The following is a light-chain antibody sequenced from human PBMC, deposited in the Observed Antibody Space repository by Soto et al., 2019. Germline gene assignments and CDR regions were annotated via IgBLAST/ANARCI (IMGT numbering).Light chain of an antibody. Sequence: QSVLTQSPSASASLGASVKLTCTLSSAHSLFAIAWHQQQPDKSPRFLMKLNNDGSHTKGDGIPDRFSGSSSGAERYLTISSLQSEDEADYYCQTWGSGIIFGGGTKLTVL. CDR2: LNNDGSH. J-gene: IGLJ2*01. CDR3: QTWGSGII. V-gene: IGLV4-69*01. CDR1: SAHSLFA.